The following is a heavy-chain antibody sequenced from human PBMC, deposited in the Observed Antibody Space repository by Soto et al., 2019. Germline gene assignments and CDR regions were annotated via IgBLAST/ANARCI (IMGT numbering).Heavy chain of an antibody. J-gene: IGHJ4*02. D-gene: IGHD5-12*01. Sequence: EVQLVESGGGLVKPGGSLRLSCAASGFTFNNAWMNGVRQAQGKGLEWVGRIKSKTDGGTTDYAEPVKDRFTISRDDSKNTLYLQINSLKTEDTAVYYCSTRGVATSYWGQGTLVTVSS. V-gene: IGHV3-15*07. CDR2: IKSKTDGGTT. CDR3: STRGVATSY. CDR1: GFTFNNAW.